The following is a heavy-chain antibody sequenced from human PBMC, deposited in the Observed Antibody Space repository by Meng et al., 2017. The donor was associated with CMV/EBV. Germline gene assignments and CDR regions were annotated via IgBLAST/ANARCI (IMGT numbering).Heavy chain of an antibody. CDR2: IYYSGST. CDR1: GGSISSGGYY. J-gene: IGHJ4*02. D-gene: IGHD2-21*01. V-gene: IGHV4-31*03. CDR3: AREHCGGDCSLDY. Sequence: LRLSCTVSGGSISSGGYYWSWIRQHPGKGLEWIGYIYYSGSTYYNPSLKSRVTISVDTSKNQFSLKLSSVTAADTAVYYCAREHCGGDCSLDYWGQGTLVTVSS.